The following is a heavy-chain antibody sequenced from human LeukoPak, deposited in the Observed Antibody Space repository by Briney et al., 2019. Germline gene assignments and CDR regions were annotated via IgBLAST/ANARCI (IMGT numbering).Heavy chain of an antibody. J-gene: IGHJ4*02. CDR3: ARLGWGSSGWYYFDY. D-gene: IGHD6-19*01. V-gene: IGHV5-51*01. CDR1: GYSFTSHW. CDR2: IYPGDSDT. Sequence: GESLKISCKGSGYSFTSHWIGWVRQMPGKGLEWMGIIYPGDSDTRYSPSFQGQVTISADKSISTAYLQWSSLKASDTAMYYCARLGWGSSGWYYFDYWGQGTLVTVSS.